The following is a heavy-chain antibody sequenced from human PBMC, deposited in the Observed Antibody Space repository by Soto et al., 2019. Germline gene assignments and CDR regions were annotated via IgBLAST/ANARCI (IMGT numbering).Heavy chain of an antibody. J-gene: IGHJ3*02. CDR3: PRGRGSSWYLDAFDI. CDR1: GYTFTSYD. CDR2: MNPNSGNT. Sequence: QVQLVQSGAEVKKPGASVKVSCKASGYTFTSYDINWVRQATGQWLEWMGWMNPNSGNTGYAQKFQGRVTRARNTSISTAYMELSSLRSEDTAVYYCPRGRGSSWYLDAFDIWGQGTMVTVSS. D-gene: IGHD6-13*01. V-gene: IGHV1-8*01.